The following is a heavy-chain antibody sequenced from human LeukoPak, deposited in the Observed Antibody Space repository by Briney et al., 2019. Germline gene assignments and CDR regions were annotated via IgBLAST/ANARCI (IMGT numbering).Heavy chain of an antibody. CDR1: GFTFSSYS. CDR3: ARGVGYGSGSY. J-gene: IGHJ4*02. V-gene: IGHV3-21*04. D-gene: IGHD3-10*01. CDR2: IGGSSSSK. Sequence: PGGSLRLSCAASGFTFSSYSMNWVRQAPGKGLEWVSSIGGSSSSKYYADSVKGRFTISRDNAKNSLYLQMNSLRAEDTAVYYCARGVGYGSGSYWGQGTLVTVSS.